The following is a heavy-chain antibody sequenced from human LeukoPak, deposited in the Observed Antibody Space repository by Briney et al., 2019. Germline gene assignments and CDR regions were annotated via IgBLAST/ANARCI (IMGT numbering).Heavy chain of an antibody. CDR1: GDIVSSNSAT. Sequence: SQTLSLTCAIPGDIVSSNSATWNWIRQSPSRGLEWLGRTYYRSKWYKYYAVSVKGRITINPDTSKNQFSLQLNSVTPEDTAVYYCARGPSYFQHWGQGTLVTVSS. CDR3: ARGPSYFQH. CDR2: TYYRSKWYK. V-gene: IGHV6-1*01. J-gene: IGHJ1*01.